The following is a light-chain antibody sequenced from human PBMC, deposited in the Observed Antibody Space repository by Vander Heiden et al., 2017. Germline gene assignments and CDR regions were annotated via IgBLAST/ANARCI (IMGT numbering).Light chain of an antibody. Sequence: HSALTLPASVSGSPGQSITISCIGTSSDIGGHNYVSWYQQHPGKAPRLMIYDVTDRPSGVSDRFSGSRSGDTASLTMSGLQAEDEAHYYCSSYASSSTVLFGGGTKVTVL. V-gene: IGLV2-14*03. CDR1: SSDIGGHNY. CDR3: SSYASSSTVL. CDR2: DVT. J-gene: IGLJ2*01.